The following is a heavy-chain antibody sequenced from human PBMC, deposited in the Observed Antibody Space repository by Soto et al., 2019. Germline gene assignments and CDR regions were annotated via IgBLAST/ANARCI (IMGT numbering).Heavy chain of an antibody. J-gene: IGHJ4*02. Sequence: PSETLSLTCTVSGGSISSGGYYWSWIRQHPGKGLEWIGYIYYSGSTYYNPSLKSRVTISVDTSKNQFSLKLSSVTAADTAVYYCARVGGSGSYYYFDYCGQGTLVTVSS. CDR3: ARVGGSGSYYYFDY. D-gene: IGHD3-10*01. V-gene: IGHV4-31*03. CDR1: GGSISSGGYY. CDR2: IYYSGST.